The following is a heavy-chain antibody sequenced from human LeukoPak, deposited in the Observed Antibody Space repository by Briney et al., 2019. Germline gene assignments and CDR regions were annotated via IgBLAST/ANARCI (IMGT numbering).Heavy chain of an antibody. CDR1: GFTFSSYW. CDR3: ARDGYSSGWYIDY. Sequence: GGSLRLSCAASGFTFSSYWMSWVRQAPGKGLEWVANIKQDGSEKYYVDSVKGRFTISRDNAKNSLYLQMNSLRAEGTAVYYCARDGYSSGWYIDYWGQGTLVTVSS. D-gene: IGHD6-19*01. J-gene: IGHJ4*02. CDR2: IKQDGSEK. V-gene: IGHV3-7*01.